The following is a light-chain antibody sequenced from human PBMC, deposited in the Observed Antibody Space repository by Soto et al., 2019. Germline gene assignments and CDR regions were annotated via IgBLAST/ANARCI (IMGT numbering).Light chain of an antibody. Sequence: DIRMTQSPSSLSAFVGDTVTITCQTGPPISGYGNWYQHKPGKAPPLFISAASTLQSVVPSRFSGSRKGTHFTASLSDLRPDDFAPCYRQQSYAAPLPFGGGTRVQI. J-gene: IGKJ4*01. CDR1: PPISGY. CDR2: AAS. V-gene: IGKV1-39*01. CDR3: QQSYAAPLP.